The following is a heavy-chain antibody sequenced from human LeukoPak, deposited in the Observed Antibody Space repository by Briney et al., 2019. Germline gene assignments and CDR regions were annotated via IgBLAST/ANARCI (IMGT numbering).Heavy chain of an antibody. CDR2: MYYRGST. CDR3: ARGVYGSGSYYNDPLLPFDP. V-gene: IGHV4-39*07. J-gene: IGHJ5*02. Sequence: SETLSLTCTVSGGSISSSSHYWGWIRQPPGKGLEWIGSMYYRGSTYHNPSLKSRVTISVDTSKNQFSLKLSSVTAADTAVYYCARGVYGSGSYYNDPLLPFDPWGQGTLVTVSS. D-gene: IGHD3-10*01. CDR1: GGSISSSSHY.